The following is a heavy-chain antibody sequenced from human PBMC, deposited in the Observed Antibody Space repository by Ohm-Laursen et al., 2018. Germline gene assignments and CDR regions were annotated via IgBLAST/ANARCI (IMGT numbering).Heavy chain of an antibody. CDR2: ISWNSGSI. Sequence: SLRLSCAASGFTFADYAMHWVRQAPGKGLEWVSGISWNSGSIGYADSVKGRFTISRDNAKNSLYLQMNSLRAGDTALYYCAKESRVYCSSTSCYPDYYYYGMDVWGQGTTVTVSS. CDR3: AKESRVYCSSTSCYPDYYYYGMDV. D-gene: IGHD2-2*01. CDR1: GFTFADYA. V-gene: IGHV3-9*01. J-gene: IGHJ6*02.